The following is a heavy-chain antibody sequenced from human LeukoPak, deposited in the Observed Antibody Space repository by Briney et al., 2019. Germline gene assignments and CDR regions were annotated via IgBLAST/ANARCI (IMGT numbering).Heavy chain of an antibody. J-gene: IGHJ5*02. D-gene: IGHD1-1*01. CDR3: ARERTGFDP. V-gene: IGHV6-1*01. CDR1: GDSVSSNSAA. Sequence: PSQTLSLTCAISGDSVSSNSAACNWIRQSPSRGLEWLGRTYYRSKWNNDYALSVKSRITINADTSKNQFSLQLNSVTPEDTAVYYCARERTGFDPWGQGTLVTVSS. CDR2: TYYRSKWNN.